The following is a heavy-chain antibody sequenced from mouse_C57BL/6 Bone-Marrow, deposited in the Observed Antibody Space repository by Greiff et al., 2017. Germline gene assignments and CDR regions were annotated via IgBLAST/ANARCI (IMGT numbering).Heavy chain of an antibody. V-gene: IGHV1-78*01. D-gene: IGHD1-1*01. J-gene: IGHJ1*03. Sequence: QVQLQQSDAELVKPGASVKISCKVSGYTFTDHTIHWMKQRPEQGLEWIGYIYPRDGSTKYNEKFKGKATLTADNSSSTAYMQLNSLTSEDSAVYFCARDYPPYDYGSSYDFDVWGTGTTVTVSS. CDR1: GYTFTDHT. CDR3: ARDYPPYDYGSSYDFDV. CDR2: IYPRDGST.